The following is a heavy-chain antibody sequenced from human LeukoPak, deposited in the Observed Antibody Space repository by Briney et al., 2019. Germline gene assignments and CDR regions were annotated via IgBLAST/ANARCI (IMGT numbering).Heavy chain of an antibody. Sequence: ASVKVSCKASGYTFTGYYMHWVRQAPGQGLEWMGWINPNSGGTNYAQKFQGRVTMTRDTFISTAYMELSRLRSDDTAVYYCARDPATVTTLNYWGQGTLATVSS. CDR3: ARDPATVTTLNY. J-gene: IGHJ4*02. CDR1: GYTFTGYY. V-gene: IGHV1-2*02. CDR2: INPNSGGT. D-gene: IGHD4-11*01.